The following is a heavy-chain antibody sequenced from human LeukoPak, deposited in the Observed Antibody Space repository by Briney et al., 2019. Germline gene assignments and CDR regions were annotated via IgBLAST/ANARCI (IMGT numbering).Heavy chain of an antibody. Sequence: GGSLRLSCAVSGFTVSVYYMSWVRQAPGKGLEWVSLMCDDGRIYYADSVRGRFTISRDISSNTLYLQMNSLRAEDTAVYYCAKDMQWPGAIDYWGQGTLVTVSS. J-gene: IGHJ4*02. CDR3: AKDMQWPGAIDY. D-gene: IGHD6-19*01. V-gene: IGHV3-53*01. CDR1: GFTVSVYY. CDR2: MCDDGRI.